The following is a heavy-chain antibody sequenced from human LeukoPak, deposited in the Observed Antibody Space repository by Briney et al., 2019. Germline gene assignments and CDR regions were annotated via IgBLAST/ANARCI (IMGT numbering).Heavy chain of an antibody. J-gene: IGHJ5*02. CDR2: IYYSGST. D-gene: IGHD3-22*01. V-gene: IGHV4-59*01. CDR1: GGSISSYY. Sequence: SETLSLTCTVSGGSISSYYWSWIRQPPGKGLEWIGYIYYSGSTNYNPSLKSRVTISVDTSKNQFSLKLSSVTAADTAVYYCARGHYYYDSSGYYYWFDPWGQGTLVTVSS. CDR3: ARGHYYYDSSGYYYWFDP.